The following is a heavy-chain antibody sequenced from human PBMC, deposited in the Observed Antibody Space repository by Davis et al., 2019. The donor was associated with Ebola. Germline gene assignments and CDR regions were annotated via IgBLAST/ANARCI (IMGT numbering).Heavy chain of an antibody. J-gene: IGHJ4*02. CDR2: ISNDGSNK. D-gene: IGHD3-3*01. Sequence: PGGSLRLSCAASGFTFTSYGMHWVRQAPGKGLEWVAVISNDGSNKYYADSVKGRFTISRDNSKNTLYLQMNSLRLDDTAVYYCTKDRQGVRFSEWLLTEYWGQGTLVTVSS. CDR1: GFTFTSYG. V-gene: IGHV3-30*18. CDR3: TKDRQGVRFSEWLLTEY.